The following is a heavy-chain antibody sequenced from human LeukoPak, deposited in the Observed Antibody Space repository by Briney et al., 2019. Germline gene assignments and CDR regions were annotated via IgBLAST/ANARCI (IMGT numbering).Heavy chain of an antibody. CDR2: FDPEDGET. CDR1: GYTLTELS. V-gene: IGHV1-24*01. D-gene: IGHD5-18*01. Sequence: ASVKVSCKVSGYTLTELSMHWVRQAPGKGLEWMGGFDPEDGETIYAQKFQGRVTMTEDTSTDTAYMELSSLRSEDTAVYYCATVLGAIQLWLRPKYYFDYWGQGTLVTVSS. J-gene: IGHJ4*02. CDR3: ATVLGAIQLWLRPKYYFDY.